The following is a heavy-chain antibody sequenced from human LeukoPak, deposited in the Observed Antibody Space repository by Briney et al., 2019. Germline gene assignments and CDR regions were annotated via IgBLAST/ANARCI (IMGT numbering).Heavy chain of an antibody. V-gene: IGHV1-2*02. CDR1: GYTFTGYY. D-gene: IGHD3-10*01. CDR3: ARVSGQPNRFLSRY. J-gene: IGHJ4*02. Sequence: GASVKVSCKASGYTFTGYYMHWVRQAPGQGLEWMGWINPNSGGTNYAQKFQGRVTMTRDTSISTAYMELSRLRYDDTAVYYCARVSGQPNRFLSRYWGQGTLVTVSS. CDR2: INPNSGGT.